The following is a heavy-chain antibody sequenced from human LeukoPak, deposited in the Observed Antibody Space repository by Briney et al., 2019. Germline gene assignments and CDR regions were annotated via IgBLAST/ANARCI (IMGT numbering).Heavy chain of an antibody. Sequence: ASVKVSCKASGYTFTGYYMHWVRQAPGQGLEWMGWVNTNSGGTNYAQKFQGRVTMTRDTSISTAYMELSRLRSDDTAVYYCARDAPPEAVAGTHGPPDDYWGQGTLVTVSS. J-gene: IGHJ4*02. CDR1: GYTFTGYY. D-gene: IGHD6-19*01. CDR3: ARDAPPEAVAGTHGPPDDY. CDR2: VNTNSGGT. V-gene: IGHV1-2*02.